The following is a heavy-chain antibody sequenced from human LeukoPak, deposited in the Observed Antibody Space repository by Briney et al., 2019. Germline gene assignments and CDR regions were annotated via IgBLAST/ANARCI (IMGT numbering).Heavy chain of an antibody. J-gene: IGHJ4*02. V-gene: IGHV4-34*01. Sequence: ASETLSLTCAVYGGSLSGYNWFWIRQPPGKGLEWIGKINHSGRTNYNPSLKSRVTISIDKSENRFSVKLTSVTAADLAVYFCARAYYYDSTGYFEDEYWGQGTLVAVSS. D-gene: IGHD3-22*01. CDR3: ARAYYYDSTGYFEDEY. CDR1: GGSLSGYN. CDR2: INHSGRT.